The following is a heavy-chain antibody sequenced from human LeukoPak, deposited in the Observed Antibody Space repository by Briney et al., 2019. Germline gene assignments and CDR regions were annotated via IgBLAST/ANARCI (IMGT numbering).Heavy chain of an antibody. CDR2: IKQDGTEK. CDR1: GFTFTTYW. D-gene: IGHD3-16*01. CDR3: AKRGTGMYASDI. V-gene: IGHV3-7*03. Sequence: PGGSLRLSCAASGFTFTTYWMSWVRQAPGKGLEWVANIKQDGTEKYYVDSVKGRFTISRDNAKNSLYLQMNSLRAEDTAIYYCAKRGTGMYASDIWGQGTMVTVSS. J-gene: IGHJ3*02.